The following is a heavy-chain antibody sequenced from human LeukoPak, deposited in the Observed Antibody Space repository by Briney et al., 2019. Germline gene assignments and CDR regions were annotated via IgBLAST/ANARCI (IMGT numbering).Heavy chain of an antibody. CDR1: GFTFSSYW. CDR2: IKQDGSEK. J-gene: IGHJ6*03. V-gene: IGHV3-7*01. CDR3: ARTPDSSSSLFGYYYYYMDV. D-gene: IGHD6-6*01. Sequence: GGSLRLSCAASGFTFSSYWMSWVRQAPGKGLEWVANIKQDGSEKYYVDSVKGRFTISRDNAKNSLYLQMNSLRAEDTAVYYCARTPDSSSSLFGYYYYYMDVWGKGTTVTVSS.